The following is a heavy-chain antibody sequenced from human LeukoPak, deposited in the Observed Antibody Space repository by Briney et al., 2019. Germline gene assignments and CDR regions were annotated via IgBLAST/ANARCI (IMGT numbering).Heavy chain of an antibody. V-gene: IGHV3-53*01. D-gene: IGHD1-26*01. Sequence: PGGSLRLSCAASGFTVSSNYMSWVRQAPGKGLEWVSVIYSGGSTYYADSVKGRFTISRDNSKNTLYLQMNSLRAEDTAVYYCAKPSGSYYGYYYYYYMDVWGKGTTVTVSS. CDR2: IYSGGST. J-gene: IGHJ6*03. CDR1: GFTVSSNY. CDR3: AKPSGSYYGYYYYYYMDV.